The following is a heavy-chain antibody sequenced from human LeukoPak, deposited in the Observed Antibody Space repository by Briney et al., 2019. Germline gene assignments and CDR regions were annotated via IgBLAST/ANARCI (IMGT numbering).Heavy chain of an antibody. CDR3: ARGGYGSGSYYPD. J-gene: IGHJ4*02. D-gene: IGHD3-10*01. CDR1: GFTFSAYG. Sequence: GGSLRLSCAASGFTFSAYGMHWVRQAPGKGLEWVAVILYDGSNKYYADSVKGRFTISRDNSKNTLYLQMNSLRAEDTAVYYCARGGYGSGSYYPDWGQGTLVTVSS. CDR2: ILYDGSNK. V-gene: IGHV3-30*03.